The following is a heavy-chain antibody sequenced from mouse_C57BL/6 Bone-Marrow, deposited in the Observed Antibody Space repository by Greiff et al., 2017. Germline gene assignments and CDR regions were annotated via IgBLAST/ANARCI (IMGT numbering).Heavy chain of an antibody. Sequence: EVQLQQSGPELVKPGASVKISCKASGYTFTDYYMNWVKQSHGKSLEWIGDINPNNGGTSYNQKFKGKATLTVDKSSSTAYMELRSLTSEDSAVYYCARGATVVENFDYWGQGTTLTVSS. V-gene: IGHV1-26*01. D-gene: IGHD1-1*01. CDR2: INPNNGGT. CDR1: GYTFTDYY. CDR3: ARGATVVENFDY. J-gene: IGHJ2*01.